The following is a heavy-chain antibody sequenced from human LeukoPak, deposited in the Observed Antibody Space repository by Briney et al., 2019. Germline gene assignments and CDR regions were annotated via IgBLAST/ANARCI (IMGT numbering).Heavy chain of an antibody. J-gene: IGHJ5*02. CDR2: INPNRGGT. CDR1: GYTFTGYY. CDR3: ARGVGATGNWFDP. D-gene: IGHD1-26*01. V-gene: IGHV1-2*02. Sequence: ASVNVSCKASGYTFTGYYMHWVRQAPGQGLEGMGWINPNRGGTNYAQKFQGRVTMTRDTSISTAYMELSRLRSDDTAVYYCARGVGATGNWFDPWGQGTLVTVSS.